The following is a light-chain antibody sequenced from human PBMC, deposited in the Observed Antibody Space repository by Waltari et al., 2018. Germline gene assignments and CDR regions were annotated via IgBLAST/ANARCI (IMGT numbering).Light chain of an antibody. V-gene: IGKV3-20*01. CDR3: QQHGTLPAT. J-gene: IGKJ1*01. CDR2: RAS. Sequence: EIVLTQSPGTASLSPGERVTLSCRASQSVGSSSLAWYQQKPGQAPRLVIYRASRRATCIPDRFSGSVSGTDFSLTISRLEPEDFAVYYCQQHGTLPATFGQGTKVEIK. CDR1: QSVGSSS.